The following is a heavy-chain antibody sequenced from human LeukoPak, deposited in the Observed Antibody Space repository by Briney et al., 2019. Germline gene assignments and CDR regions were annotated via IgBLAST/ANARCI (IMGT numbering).Heavy chain of an antibody. Sequence: PGGSLRLSCAASGFTFSSYSVNWVRHARGKGLECVSSISSSSSYIFYAVSVEGRFTISRDNAKNSVYLQMNSLRAEDTAVYYCAKENAKYSSGSQLGWGQGTLVTVSS. J-gene: IGHJ4*02. CDR1: GFTFSSYS. D-gene: IGHD6-19*01. CDR3: AKENAKYSSGSQLG. V-gene: IGHV3-21*04. CDR2: ISSSSSYI.